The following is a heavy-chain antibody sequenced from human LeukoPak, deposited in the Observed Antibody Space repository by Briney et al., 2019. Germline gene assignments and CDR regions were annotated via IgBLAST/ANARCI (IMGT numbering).Heavy chain of an antibody. CDR2: IIPIFGTA. CDR1: GGTFSSYA. CDR3: ATGMEGATQPFDY. V-gene: IGHV1-69*01. Sequence: SVEVSCKASGGTFSSYAISWVRQAPGQGLEWMGGIIPIFGTANYAQKFQGRVTITADESTSTAYMELSSLRSEDTAVYYCATGMEGATQPFDYWGQGTLVTVSS. D-gene: IGHD1-26*01. J-gene: IGHJ4*02.